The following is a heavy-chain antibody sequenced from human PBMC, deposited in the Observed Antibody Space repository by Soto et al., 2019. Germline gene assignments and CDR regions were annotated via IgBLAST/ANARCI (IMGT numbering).Heavy chain of an antibody. CDR1: GFPFSDLW. CDR3: TSIFVAVDYFDFDI. J-gene: IGHJ3*02. V-gene: IGHV3-74*01. Sequence: EVQLVESGGGLIQPGGSLRLSCTASGFPFSDLWMHWVRQAPGKGLEWVSRISHDGISTSHADSVRGRFSISRDNAKNTVYLQMNSLRSEDTAVYYWTSIFVAVDYFDFDIWGQGTVVTVS. D-gene: IGHD3-9*01. CDR2: ISHDGIST.